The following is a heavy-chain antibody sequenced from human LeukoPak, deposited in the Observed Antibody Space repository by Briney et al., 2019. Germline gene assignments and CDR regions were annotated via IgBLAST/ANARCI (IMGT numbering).Heavy chain of an antibody. J-gene: IGHJ4*02. CDR1: GFTFSSYA. V-gene: IGHV3-23*01. CDR2: IIDSGDIT. CDR3: ARDPYYYDSSGYPWYFDY. D-gene: IGHD3-22*01. Sequence: GGSLRLSCEASGFTFSSYAMSWVRQAPGKGLEWDSGIIDSGDITYYANSVKGRFTISRDNSKNTLYMQMNSLRAEDTAVYYCARDPYYYDSSGYPWYFDYWGQGTLVTVSS.